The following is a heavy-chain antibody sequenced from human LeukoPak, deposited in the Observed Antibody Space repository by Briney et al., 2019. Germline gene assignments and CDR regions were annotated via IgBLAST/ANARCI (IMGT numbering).Heavy chain of an antibody. D-gene: IGHD1-26*01. J-gene: IGHJ4*02. CDR3: ARGSGSYNS. Sequence: KFQGRVTITRDTSASTAYMELSSLRSEDTAVYYCARGSGSYNSWGQGTLVTVSS. V-gene: IGHV1-3*01.